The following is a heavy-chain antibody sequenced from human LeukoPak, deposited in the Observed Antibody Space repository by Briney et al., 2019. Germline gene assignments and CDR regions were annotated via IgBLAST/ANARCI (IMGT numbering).Heavy chain of an antibody. J-gene: IGHJ4*02. Sequence: GGSLRLSCAASGFTFSSYAMHWVRQAPGKGLEWVAIISYDGSNKYYADSVKGRFTIPRDNAKNSLYLQMNSLRAEDTALYYCAKDLYYDILTGYQKGLPFDYWGQGTLVTVSS. CDR1: GFTFSSYA. CDR2: ISYDGSNK. D-gene: IGHD3-9*01. V-gene: IGHV3-30*04. CDR3: AKDLYYDILTGYQKGLPFDY.